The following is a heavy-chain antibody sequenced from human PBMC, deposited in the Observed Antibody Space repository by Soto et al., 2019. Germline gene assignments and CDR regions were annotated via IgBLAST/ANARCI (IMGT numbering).Heavy chain of an antibody. CDR1: GFTFSSFA. CDR2: VSGNGATT. Sequence: GGSLRLSCAASGFTFSSFAMSRVRQAPGKGLEWVSAVSGNGATTHYADAVKGRFTVSRDNSRNTVYLQLNSLRAEDTAVFYCAKKSYYYDSSGYSEYFQHWGQGTLVTVSS. D-gene: IGHD3-22*01. J-gene: IGHJ1*01. V-gene: IGHV3-23*01. CDR3: AKKSYYYDSSGYSEYFQH.